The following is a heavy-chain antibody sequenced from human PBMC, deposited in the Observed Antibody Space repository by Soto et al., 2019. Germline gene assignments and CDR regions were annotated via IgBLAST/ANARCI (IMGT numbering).Heavy chain of an antibody. Sequence: PAASLTLFSAAYGFTFCRSVLHWVRQAPGAGLEWVAIRPYDGSNKYYADSVKGRCTITRDNSQNTLYRQMNSLRAEDTAVYYCAKGADIVTGYWWSWYFDLWGRGTLGAVAS. CDR2: RPYDGSNK. D-gene: IGHD3-9*01. CDR3: AKGADIVTGYWWSWYFDL. J-gene: IGHJ2*01. V-gene: IGHV3-30-3*01. CDR1: GFTFCRSV.